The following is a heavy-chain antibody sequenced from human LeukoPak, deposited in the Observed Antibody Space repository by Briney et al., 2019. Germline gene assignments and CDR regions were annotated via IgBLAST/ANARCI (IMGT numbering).Heavy chain of an antibody. V-gene: IGHV5-51*01. CDR2: IYPSDSDT. CDR3: ARHSDYGDYR. Sequence: GGSLKISCKGSGYSFTSYWIGWVRPMPGKGLEWMGIIYPSDSDTRYSPSLQGQVTISADKSISTAYLQWSSLKASDTAMYYCARHSDYGDYRWGQGTLVTVSS. CDR1: GYSFTSYW. D-gene: IGHD4-17*01. J-gene: IGHJ4*02.